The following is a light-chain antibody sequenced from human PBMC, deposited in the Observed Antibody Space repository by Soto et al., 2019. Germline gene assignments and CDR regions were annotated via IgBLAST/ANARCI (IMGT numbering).Light chain of an antibody. CDR2: AAS. V-gene: IGKV1-39*01. Sequence: DIQMTQSPSSLSASVGDRVTITCRASQSSSNYFNWYQQKPGKAPKLLMYAASSLQSGVPSRFSGSGSGTDFTRTISSLQPEDFATYYCQQSYSTPRTFGQGTKVEIK. CDR3: QQSYSTPRT. J-gene: IGKJ1*01. CDR1: QSSSNY.